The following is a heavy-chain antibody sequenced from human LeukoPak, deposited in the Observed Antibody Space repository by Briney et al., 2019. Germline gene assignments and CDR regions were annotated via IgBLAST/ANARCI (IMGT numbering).Heavy chain of an antibody. Sequence: LSLTCAASGFIFSDYYMTWIRQAPGKGLEWVSHISSSGSNIHHADSVKGRFTISRDNAKNSLYLQMNSLRAEDTAVYYCVREGYSTGQFDYWGQGTLVTVSS. CDR1: GFIFSDYY. D-gene: IGHD2-8*02. CDR3: VREGYSTGQFDY. CDR2: ISSSGSNI. V-gene: IGHV3-11*04. J-gene: IGHJ4*02.